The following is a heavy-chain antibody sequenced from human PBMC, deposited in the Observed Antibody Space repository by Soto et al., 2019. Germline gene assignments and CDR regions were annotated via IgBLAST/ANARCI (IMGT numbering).Heavy chain of an antibody. CDR3: ARGLRSQFYYGSGSNFDY. J-gene: IGHJ4*02. Sequence: PGGSLRLSCAASGFTFSSYWMHWVRQAPGKGLVWVSRINSDGSSTSYADSVKGRLTISRDNSKNTLYLQLNSLRAEDTAVYYWARGLRSQFYYGSGSNFDYWGQGTLVTVSS. CDR1: GFTFSSYW. V-gene: IGHV3-74*01. D-gene: IGHD3-10*01. CDR2: INSDGSST.